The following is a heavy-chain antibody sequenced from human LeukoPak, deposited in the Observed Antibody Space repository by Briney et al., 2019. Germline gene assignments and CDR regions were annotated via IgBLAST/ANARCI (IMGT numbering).Heavy chain of an antibody. Sequence: GGSLRLSCTVSGFTVSTNSMSWVRQAPGKGLEWVSFIYSDNTHYSDSVKGRFTISRDNSKNTLYLQMNSLRPEDTAVYYCATDDIANGDLDYLDYWGQGTLVTVSS. J-gene: IGHJ4*02. V-gene: IGHV3-66*01. CDR1: GFTVSTNS. CDR2: IYSDNT. D-gene: IGHD4-17*01. CDR3: ATDDIANGDLDYLDY.